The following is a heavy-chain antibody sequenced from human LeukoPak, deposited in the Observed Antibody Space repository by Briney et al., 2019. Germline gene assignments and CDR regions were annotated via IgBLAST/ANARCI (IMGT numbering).Heavy chain of an antibody. V-gene: IGHV3-7*01. D-gene: IGHD6-13*01. J-gene: IGHJ4*02. CDR2: IKQDGSEK. CDR1: GFTFSRHW. Sequence: GGSLRLSCAVSGFTFSRHWMSWVRQAPGKGLEWLANIKQDGSEKYYVDSVKGRFTISRDNAKNSLYLQMNSLRAEDTAVYYCARSSAAAFYWGQGTLVTVSS. CDR3: ARSSAAAFY.